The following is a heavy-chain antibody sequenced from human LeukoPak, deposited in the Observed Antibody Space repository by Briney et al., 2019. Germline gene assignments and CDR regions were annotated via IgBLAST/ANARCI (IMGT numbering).Heavy chain of an antibody. J-gene: IGHJ6*02. CDR3: ARWEQPLYYYYGMDV. CDR1: GYTFTSYD. V-gene: IGHV1-8*01. CDR2: MNPNSGNT. D-gene: IGHD1-26*01. Sequence: ASVKVSCKASGYTFTSYDINWVRQASGEGLERMGWMNPNSGNTGYAQKFQGRVTMTRNTSISTAYMELSSLRSEDTAVYYCARWEQPLYYYYGMDVWGQGTTVTVSS.